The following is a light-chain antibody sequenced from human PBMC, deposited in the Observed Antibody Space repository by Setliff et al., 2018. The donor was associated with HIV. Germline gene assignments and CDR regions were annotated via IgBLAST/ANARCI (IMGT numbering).Light chain of an antibody. CDR2: DVN. CDR1: SNDIGRFNY. V-gene: IGLV2-14*03. CDR3: CSYSRGSTYV. Sequence: QSALTQPASATGAPGQSITISCTGTSNDIGRFNYVSWYKQFPGKGPTLVIFDVNQRPSGVSNRFSGSKSGNIASLIISGLQAEDEADYFCCSYSRGSTYVFGTGTKVTVL. J-gene: IGLJ1*01.